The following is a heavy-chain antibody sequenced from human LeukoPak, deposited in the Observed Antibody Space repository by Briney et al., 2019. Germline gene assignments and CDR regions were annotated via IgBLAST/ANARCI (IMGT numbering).Heavy chain of an antibody. D-gene: IGHD3-10*02. CDR2: MYYSGST. V-gene: IGHV4-39*01. J-gene: IGHJ4*02. CDR1: GGSISTSGYY. CDR3: AIRRGMFSYYFDY. Sequence: PSETLSLTCSVSGGSISTSGYYWGWIRQPPGKGLEYIGSMYYSGSTDYNPSLKSRVTISVDTSNNHFSLRLSSVTAADAAVYYCAIRRGMFSYYFDYWGQGTLVTVSS.